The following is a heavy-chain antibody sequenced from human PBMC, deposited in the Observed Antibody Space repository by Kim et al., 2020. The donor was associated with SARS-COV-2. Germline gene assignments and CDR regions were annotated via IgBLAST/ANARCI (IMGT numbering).Heavy chain of an antibody. CDR2: INHSGST. CDR3: ARAAGYCTNGVCYTGRGYFDY. CDR1: GGSFSGYY. D-gene: IGHD2-8*01. V-gene: IGHV4-34*01. J-gene: IGHJ4*02. Sequence: SETLSLTCAVYGGSFSGYYWSWIRQPPGKGLEWIGEINHSGSTNYNPSLKSRVTISVDTSKNQFSLKLSSVTAADTAVYYCARAAGYCTNGVCYTGRGYFDYWGQGTLVTVSS.